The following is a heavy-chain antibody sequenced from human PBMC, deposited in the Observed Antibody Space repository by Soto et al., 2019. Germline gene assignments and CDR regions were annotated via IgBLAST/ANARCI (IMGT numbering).Heavy chain of an antibody. CDR2: ISYDGGTT. V-gene: IGHV3-15*07. CDR3: TTGSSSGPTGY. J-gene: IGHJ4*02. CDR1: GFTFSSYG. Sequence: PGGSLRLSCAASGFTFSSYGMHWVRQAPGKGLEWVAVISYDGGTTDYAAPVKGRFTISRDDSKNTLYLQMNSLKTEDTAVYYCTTGSSSGPTGYWGQGTLVTSPQ. D-gene: IGHD3-22*01.